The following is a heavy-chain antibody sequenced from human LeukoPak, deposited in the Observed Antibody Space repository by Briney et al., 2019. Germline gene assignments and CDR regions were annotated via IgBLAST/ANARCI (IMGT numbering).Heavy chain of an antibody. CDR2: IKQDGSEK. Sequence: GGSLRLSCAAPGFTFSSYWMNGVRQAPGKGREGVANIKQDGSEKYYVDSVKGRFTISRDNAKTSLYLQMNSLRAEDTAVYYCASAYGSLYSSGWYEGYWGQGNLVTVSS. V-gene: IGHV3-7*03. J-gene: IGHJ4*02. CDR1: GFTFSSYW. D-gene: IGHD6-19*01. CDR3: ASAYGSLYSSGWYEGY.